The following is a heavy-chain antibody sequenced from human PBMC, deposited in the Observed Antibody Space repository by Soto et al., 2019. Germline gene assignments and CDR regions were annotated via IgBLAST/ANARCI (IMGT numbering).Heavy chain of an antibody. D-gene: IGHD2-2*01. V-gene: IGHV3-15*01. Sequence: EVQLVESGGGVVKPGGSLRLSCAASGFTFSNAWMSWVRQAPGKGLEWVGRIKCKSDGGSTDYAAPVKGRITITRDDSKNTLYLQMNSPKTEDTAVYDCTTPGHCSSASCDGGCGADCFDPWGQGTLVTVSS. CDR2: IKCKSDGGST. J-gene: IGHJ5*02. CDR1: GFTFSNAW. CDR3: TTPGHCSSASCDGGCGADCFDP.